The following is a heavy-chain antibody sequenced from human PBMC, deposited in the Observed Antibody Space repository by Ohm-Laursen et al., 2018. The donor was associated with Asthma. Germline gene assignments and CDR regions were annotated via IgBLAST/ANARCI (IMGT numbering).Heavy chain of an antibody. CDR3: AKDRAAMSYYYYGMDV. CDR2: ISYDGSNK. Sequence: SLRLSCAASGFTFSSYAMHWVRQAPGKGLEWAAVISYDGSNKYYADSVKGRFTISRDNSKNTLYLQMNSLRAEDTAVYYCAKDRAAMSYYYYGMDVWGQGTTVTVSS. V-gene: IGHV3-30-3*01. J-gene: IGHJ6*02. CDR1: GFTFSSYA. D-gene: IGHD2-2*01.